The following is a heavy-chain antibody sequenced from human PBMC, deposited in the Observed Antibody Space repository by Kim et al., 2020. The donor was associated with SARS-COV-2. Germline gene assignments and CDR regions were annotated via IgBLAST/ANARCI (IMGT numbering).Heavy chain of an antibody. V-gene: IGHV3-23*01. CDR2: ISGSGGST. J-gene: IGHJ4*02. CDR1: GFTFSSYA. D-gene: IGHD2-2*01. CDR3: AKDPLYRGYCSSTSCYLFDY. Sequence: GGSLRLSCAASGFTFSSYAMSWVRQAPGKGLEWVSAISGSGGSTYYADSVKGRFTISRDNSKNTLYLQMNSLRAEDTAVYYCAKDPLYRGYCSSTSCYLFDYWGQGTLVTVSS.